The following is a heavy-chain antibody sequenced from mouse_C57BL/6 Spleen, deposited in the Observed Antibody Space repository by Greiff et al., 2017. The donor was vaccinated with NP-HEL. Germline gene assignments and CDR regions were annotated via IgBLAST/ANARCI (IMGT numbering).Heavy chain of an antibody. CDR2: ISSGSSTI. CDR3: ARSLGRDFDY. V-gene: IGHV5-17*01. J-gene: IGHJ2*01. D-gene: IGHD4-1*01. Sequence: EVKLVESGGGLVKPGGSLKLSCAASGFTFSDYGMHWVRQAPEKGLEWVAYISSGSSTIYYADTVKGRFTISRDNAKNTLFLQMTSLRSEDTAMYYCARSLGRDFDYWGQGTTLTVSS. CDR1: GFTFSDYG.